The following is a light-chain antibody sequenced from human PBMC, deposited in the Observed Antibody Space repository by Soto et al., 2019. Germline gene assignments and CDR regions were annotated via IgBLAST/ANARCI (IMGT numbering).Light chain of an antibody. Sequence: QPVLTQSPFASASLGASVKLTCTLSSGHSSYAIAWHQQQPEKGPRYLMKINTDGSHSKGDWIPDRYSGSSSGAERYLTISSLQSEDEADYYCQTWGTGTVVFGGGTKVTVL. CDR2: INTDGSH. J-gene: IGLJ3*02. V-gene: IGLV4-69*01. CDR3: QTWGTGTVV. CDR1: SGHSSYA.